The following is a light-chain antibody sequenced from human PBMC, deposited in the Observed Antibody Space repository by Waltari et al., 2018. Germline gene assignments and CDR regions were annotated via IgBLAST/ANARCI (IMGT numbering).Light chain of an antibody. V-gene: IGKV1-9*01. J-gene: IGKJ2*01. CDR1: QGINTY. CDR2: VAS. CDR3: QQVKTYPYT. Sequence: DIQLTQSPSSLSASVGDRVTITCRASQGINTYLAWYQQKLGKAPKLLIYVASTLQSGVPSRFSGSGSGTEFTLTISSLQPEDFATYYCQQVKTYPYTFGQGTQLEIK.